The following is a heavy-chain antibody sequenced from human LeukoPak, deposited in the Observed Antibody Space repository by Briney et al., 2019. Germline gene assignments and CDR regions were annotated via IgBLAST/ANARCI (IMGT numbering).Heavy chain of an antibody. CDR2: MNPNSGNT. V-gene: IGHV1-8*01. D-gene: IGHD3-10*01. J-gene: IGHJ5*02. Sequence: GASVKVSCKXSAYTFTSYNINWVRQATGQGLEWMGWMNPNSGNTGYAQKFQGRVTMTRNTSISTAYMELSSLTSEDTAVYYCARDGSGSYYDRGWFDPWGQGTLVTVSS. CDR3: ARDGSGSYYDRGWFDP. CDR1: AYTFTSYN.